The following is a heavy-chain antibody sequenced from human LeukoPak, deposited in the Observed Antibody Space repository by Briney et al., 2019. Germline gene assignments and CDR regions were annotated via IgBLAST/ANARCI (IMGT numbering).Heavy chain of an antibody. CDR2: ISGSGGNT. V-gene: IGHV3-23*01. Sequence: GGSLRLSCAASGFTFSSYAMSWVRQAPGKGLEWVSGISGSGGNTYYADSVKGRFTISRDNSKNTLYLQMNSLRAEDTAVYYCARSYDSSAYYPYYFDYWGQGTLVTVSS. CDR1: GFTFSSYA. D-gene: IGHD3-22*01. J-gene: IGHJ4*02. CDR3: ARSYDSSAYYPYYFDY.